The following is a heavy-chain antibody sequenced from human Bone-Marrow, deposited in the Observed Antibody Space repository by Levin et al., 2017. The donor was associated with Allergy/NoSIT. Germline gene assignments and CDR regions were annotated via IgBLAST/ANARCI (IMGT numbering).Heavy chain of an antibody. Sequence: PGGSLRLSCAASGFTFSSYSMSWVRQAPGKGLEWVSSISSSSSYIYYADSVKGRFTISRDNAKNSLYLQMNSLRAEDTAVYYCAREGSSSWQRAFDIWGQGTMVTVSS. CDR3: AREGSSSWQRAFDI. CDR1: GFTFSSYS. J-gene: IGHJ3*02. CDR2: ISSSSSYI. V-gene: IGHV3-21*01. D-gene: IGHD6-13*01.